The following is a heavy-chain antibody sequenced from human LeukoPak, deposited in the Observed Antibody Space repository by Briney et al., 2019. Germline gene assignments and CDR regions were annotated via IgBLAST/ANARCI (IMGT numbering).Heavy chain of an antibody. Sequence: GGSLRLSCVASGFTFSSYWMHWVRQGLRKGLVWVSRINGDGRNINYADSVRGRFTISRDNAKNTLYLQMNTLRVEDTAVYYCTRDLMDYDVSTGLHHYYMDVWGQGTTVTVSS. D-gene: IGHD3-9*01. CDR2: INGDGRNI. V-gene: IGHV3-74*01. CDR1: GFTFSSYW. J-gene: IGHJ6*02. CDR3: TRDLMDYDVSTGLHHYYMDV.